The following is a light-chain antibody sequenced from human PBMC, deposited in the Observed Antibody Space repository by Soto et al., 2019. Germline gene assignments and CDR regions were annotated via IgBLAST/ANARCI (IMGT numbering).Light chain of an antibody. Sequence: EIVLTQSPGTLSLSPGERATLSCRASQSVPGNYLAWLQQKPGQAPRLLISGASSRATGIPDRFRGSGSGXDFTLTISRLEPEDXXVXXCQQYTSPPWTLGQGTKVETK. CDR1: QSVPGNY. CDR3: QQYTSPPWT. J-gene: IGKJ1*01. CDR2: GAS. V-gene: IGKV3-20*01.